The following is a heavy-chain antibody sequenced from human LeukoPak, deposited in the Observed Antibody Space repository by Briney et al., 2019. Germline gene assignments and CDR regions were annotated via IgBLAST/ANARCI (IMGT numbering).Heavy chain of an antibody. V-gene: IGHV1-18*01. D-gene: IGHD4-17*01. CDR3: ARVGATYGDPLEFDY. J-gene: IGHJ4*02. CDR1: GYNFMNYG. CDR2: INGYTGNA. Sequence: GASVKVSCKASGYNFMNYGISWVRQAPGQGLEWMGWINGYTGNADYAPKLQGRITMTTDTSTTTAYMELRSLTSDDTAMYYCARVGATYGDPLEFDYWGQGTLVTVSS.